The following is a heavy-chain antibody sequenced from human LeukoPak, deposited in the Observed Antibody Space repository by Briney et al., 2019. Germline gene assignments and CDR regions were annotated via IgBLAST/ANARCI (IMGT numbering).Heavy chain of an antibody. CDR2: IYHTGST. CDR3: AKVKGLYSSSAGNFDY. Sequence: SETLSLTCAVSGGSISSSNWWSWVRQPPGKGLEWIGEIYHTGSTNYHPSLRSRVTMSLDKSTNQFSLKLTFVTAADTAVYYCAKVKGLYSSSAGNFDYWGQGTLVTVSS. D-gene: IGHD6-6*01. V-gene: IGHV4-4*02. J-gene: IGHJ4*02. CDR1: GGSISSSNW.